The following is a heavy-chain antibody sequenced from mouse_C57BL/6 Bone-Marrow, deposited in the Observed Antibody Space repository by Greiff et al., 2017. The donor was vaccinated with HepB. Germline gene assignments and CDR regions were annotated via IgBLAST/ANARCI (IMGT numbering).Heavy chain of an antibody. V-gene: IGHV8-12*01. CDR2: IYWDDDK. Sequence: QVTLKVCGPGILQSSQTLSLTCSFSGFSLSTSGMGVSWIRQPSGKGLEWLAHIYWDDDKRYNPSLKSRLTISKDTSRNQVFLKITSVDTADTATYYCARSHGNAWFAYWGQGTLVTVSA. CDR1: GFSLSTSGMG. D-gene: IGHD2-1*01. CDR3: ARSHGNAWFAY. J-gene: IGHJ3*01.